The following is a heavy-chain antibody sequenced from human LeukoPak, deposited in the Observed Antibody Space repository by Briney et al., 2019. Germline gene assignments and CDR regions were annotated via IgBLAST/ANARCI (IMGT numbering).Heavy chain of an antibody. CDR1: GYSISSGYY. CDR3: ARDGSNSSSWYYYYYYMDV. CDR2: IYHSGST. V-gene: IGHV4-38-2*02. D-gene: IGHD6-13*01. Sequence: SETLSLTCTVSGYSISSGYYWGWIRQPPGKGLEWIGSIYHSGSTYYNPSLKSRVTISVDTSKNQFSLKLSSVTAADTAVYYCARDGSNSSSWYYYYYYMDVWGKGTAVTVSS. J-gene: IGHJ6*03.